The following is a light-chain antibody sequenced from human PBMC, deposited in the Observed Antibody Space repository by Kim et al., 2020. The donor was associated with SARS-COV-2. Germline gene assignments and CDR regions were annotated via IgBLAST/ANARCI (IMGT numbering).Light chain of an antibody. CDR2: EVS. V-gene: IGLV2-23*02. CDR1: SSDVGSYNL. Sequence: QSALTQPASVSGSPGQSITISCTGTSSDVGSYNLVSWYQQHPGKAPKLMIYEVSKRPSGVSNRFSGSKSGNTASLTISGPQAEDEADYYCCSYSDSSTFVVFGGGTQLTVL. J-gene: IGLJ2*01. CDR3: CSYSDSSTFVV.